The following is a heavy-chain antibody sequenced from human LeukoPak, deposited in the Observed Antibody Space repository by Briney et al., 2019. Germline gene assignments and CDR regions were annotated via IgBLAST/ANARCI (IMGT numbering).Heavy chain of an antibody. Sequence: SETLSLTCTVSGGSISSHYWSWIRQPPGKGLEWIGYIYYSGSTNYNPSLKSRVTISVDTSKNQFSLKLSSVTAADTAVYYCARMPDSSSWYHPQFYYYYYYMDVWGKGTTVTVPS. CDR1: GGSISSHY. V-gene: IGHV4-59*11. J-gene: IGHJ6*03. D-gene: IGHD6-13*01. CDR2: IYYSGST. CDR3: ARMPDSSSWYHPQFYYYYYYMDV.